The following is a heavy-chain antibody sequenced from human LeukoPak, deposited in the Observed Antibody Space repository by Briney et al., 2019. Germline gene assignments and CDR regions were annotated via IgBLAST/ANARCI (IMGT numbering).Heavy chain of an antibody. Sequence: GGSLRLSCAASGFTFSSYAMHWVRQAPGKGLEWVAVISYDGSNKYYADSVKGRFTISRDNSKNTLYLQMNSLRAEDTAVYYCARDQGGSGWSNSDYWGQGTLVTVSS. V-gene: IGHV3-30-3*01. D-gene: IGHD6-19*01. J-gene: IGHJ4*02. CDR1: GFTFSSYA. CDR2: ISYDGSNK. CDR3: ARDQGGSGWSNSDY.